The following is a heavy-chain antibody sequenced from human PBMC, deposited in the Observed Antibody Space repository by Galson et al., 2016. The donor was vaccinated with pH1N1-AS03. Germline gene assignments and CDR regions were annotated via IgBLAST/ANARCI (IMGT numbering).Heavy chain of an antibody. CDR1: GGSISSYH. CDR3: ARRRRGGDLTRYYFGMDV. V-gene: IGHV4-59*08. CDR2: IYYNGNT. D-gene: IGHD2-21*02. J-gene: IGHJ6*02. Sequence: ATLSLTCSVSGGSISSYHWGWIRQSPGKGVEWIGYIYYNGNTNYNPSLKSRVTISVALSETPFSLRLNSVTAADTAVYFCARRRRGGDLTRYYFGMDVWGQGTTVIVSS.